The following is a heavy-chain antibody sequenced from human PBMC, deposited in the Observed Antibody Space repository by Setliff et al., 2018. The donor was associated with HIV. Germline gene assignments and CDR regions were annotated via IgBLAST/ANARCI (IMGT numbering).Heavy chain of an antibody. CDR2: IHYSGST. J-gene: IGHJ6*03. D-gene: IGHD3-10*01. V-gene: IGHV4-39*02. Sequence: SETLSLTCTVSGGSISSSNYYWGWIRQPPGKGLEWIGSIHYSGSTYDNPSLKSRVTISVDTSQNQFSLKLSSVTAADTAVYYCARDRRGYYYGSGSCYMDVWGTGTTVTVSS. CDR3: ARDRRGYYYGSGSCYMDV. CDR1: GGSISSSNYY.